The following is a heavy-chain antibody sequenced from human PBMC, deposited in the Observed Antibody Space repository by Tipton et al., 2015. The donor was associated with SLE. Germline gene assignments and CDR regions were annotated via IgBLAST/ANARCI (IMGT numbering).Heavy chain of an antibody. CDR1: GGAMNPYY. V-gene: IGHV4-59*01. CDR2: SYYSGGT. Sequence: TLSLTCTVSGGAMNPYYWSWIRQPPGKGLEWVGYSYYSGGTSYNPSLTSRVTISVDTSRNQFSLKLSSVTAADSAFYYCARRYGTSFDYWDQGTLVTVSS. CDR3: ARRYGTSFDY. J-gene: IGHJ4*02. D-gene: IGHD2-8*01.